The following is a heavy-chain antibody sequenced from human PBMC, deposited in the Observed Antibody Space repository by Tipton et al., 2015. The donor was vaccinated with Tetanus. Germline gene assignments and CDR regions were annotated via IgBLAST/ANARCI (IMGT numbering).Heavy chain of an antibody. CDR1: GLAFSSYW. CDR2: INSDGSST. CDR3: AKAVSYYGMDV. V-gene: IGHV3-74*01. D-gene: IGHD5/OR15-5a*01. Sequence: GSLRLSCAASGLAFSSYWMHWVRQAPGKGLVWVSHINSDGSSTNYADSVKGRFTISRDNAKNSLYLQMNSLRAEDTALYYCAKAVSYYGMDVWGQGTTVTVSS. J-gene: IGHJ6*02.